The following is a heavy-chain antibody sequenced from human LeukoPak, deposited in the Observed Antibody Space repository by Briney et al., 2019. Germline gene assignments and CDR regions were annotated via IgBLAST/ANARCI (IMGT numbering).Heavy chain of an antibody. Sequence: SDPLPPPCSVSGASVSDGNYYWSWIRHPPGKGWEGVDYMFYIERIKYNPTLNSRATKSVDKSKNQSPLHMSSVTAADTAVYYCASTSTSALVLPYFDHWGQGSLVTVSS. V-gene: IGHV4-61*01. CDR1: GASVSDGNYY. CDR2: MFYIERI. D-gene: IGHD5-18*01. CDR3: ASTSTSALVLPYFDH. J-gene: IGHJ4*02.